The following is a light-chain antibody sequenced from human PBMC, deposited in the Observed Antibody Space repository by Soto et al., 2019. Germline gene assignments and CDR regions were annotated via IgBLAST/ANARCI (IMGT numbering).Light chain of an antibody. V-gene: IGLV2-14*01. Sequence: QSALTQPASVSGSPGQSITISCTETSSDVAEYKYVSWYQQHPGRAPKLIIYDVSNRPSGVSNRFSGSKSGSTASLTISGLQAEDEADYYCCSFTSSNTHVFGTGTKVTVL. CDR3: CSFTSSNTHV. J-gene: IGLJ1*01. CDR2: DVS. CDR1: SSDVAEYKY.